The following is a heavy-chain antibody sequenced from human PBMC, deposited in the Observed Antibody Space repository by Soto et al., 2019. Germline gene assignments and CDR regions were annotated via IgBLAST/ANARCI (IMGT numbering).Heavy chain of an antibody. V-gene: IGHV1-18*01. CDR3: ARDPCSSTSCYADYYYYYYMDV. CDR2: ISAYNGNT. Sequence: ASVKVSCKASGYTFTSYGISWVRQAPGQGLEWMGWISAYNGNTNYAQKLQGRVTMTTDTSTSTAYMELRSLRSDDTAVYYCARDPCSSTSCYADYYYYYYMDVWGKGTTVTVS. J-gene: IGHJ6*03. D-gene: IGHD2-2*01. CDR1: GYTFTSYG.